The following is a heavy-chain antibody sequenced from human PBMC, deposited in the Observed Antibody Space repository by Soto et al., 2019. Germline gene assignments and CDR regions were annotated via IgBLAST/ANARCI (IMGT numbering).Heavy chain of an antibody. D-gene: IGHD5-18*01. CDR3: AKDGGYGGYSYGFFNYYYGMDV. V-gene: IGHV3-30*18. CDR2: ISYDGSNK. J-gene: IGHJ6*02. Sequence: QVQLVESGGGVVQPGSSLRLSCAASGFTFSSYGMHWVRQAPGKGLEWVAVISYDGSNKYYADSVKGRFTISRDNSKNTLYLQMNSLRAEDTAVYYCAKDGGYGGYSYGFFNYYYGMDVWGQGTKVTVSS. CDR1: GFTFSSYG.